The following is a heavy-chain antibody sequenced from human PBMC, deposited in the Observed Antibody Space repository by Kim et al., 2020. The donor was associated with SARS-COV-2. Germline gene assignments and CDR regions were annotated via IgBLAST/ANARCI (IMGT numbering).Heavy chain of an antibody. V-gene: IGHV7-4-1*02. J-gene: IGHJ4*02. CDR1: GYTFTSYA. CDR3: AREKPGIAVAGIPNFDY. D-gene: IGHD6-19*01. Sequence: ASVKVSCKASGYTFTSYAMNWVRQAPGQGLEWMGWINTNTGNPTYAQGFTGRFVFSLDTSVSTAYLQISSLKAEDTAVYYCAREKPGIAVAGIPNFDYWGQGTLVTVSS. CDR2: INTNTGNP.